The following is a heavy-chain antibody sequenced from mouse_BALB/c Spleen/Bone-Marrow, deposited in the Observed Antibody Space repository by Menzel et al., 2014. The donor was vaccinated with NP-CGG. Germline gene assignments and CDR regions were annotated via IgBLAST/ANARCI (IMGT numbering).Heavy chain of an antibody. CDR3: ARSYYGSSYFDY. D-gene: IGHD1-1*01. Sequence: VQLQQSGAELVMPGASVKMSCKASGYTFTDYWMHWVKQRPGQGLEWIGAIDTSDSYTSYNQKFKGKATLTVDESSSTDYMQLSSLTSEDAAVYYCARSYYGSSYFDYWGQGTTLTVSS. CDR2: IDTSDSYT. J-gene: IGHJ2*01. V-gene: IGHV1-69*01. CDR1: GYTFTDYW.